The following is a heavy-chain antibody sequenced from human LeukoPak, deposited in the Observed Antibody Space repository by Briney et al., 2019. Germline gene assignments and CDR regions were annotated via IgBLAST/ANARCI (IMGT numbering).Heavy chain of an antibody. CDR2: IYYSGST. V-gene: IGHV4-59*01. CDR1: GGSISSYY. J-gene: IGHJ4*02. Sequence: SETLSLTCTVSGGSISSYYWSWIRQPPGKGLEWIGYIYYSGSTNYNPSLKSRVTISVDTFKNQFSLKLSSVTAADTAVYYCARYGSGSYSLDYWGQGTLVTVSS. D-gene: IGHD3-10*01. CDR3: ARYGSGSYSLDY.